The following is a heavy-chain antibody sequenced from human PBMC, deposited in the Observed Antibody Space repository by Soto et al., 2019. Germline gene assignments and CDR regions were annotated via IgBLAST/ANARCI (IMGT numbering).Heavy chain of an antibody. J-gene: IGHJ6*03. V-gene: IGHV4-4*02. CDR1: GGSISSRNR. CDR3: ANTRGLGLMDA. Sequence: QVHLLESGPGLVEPSGTLSLTCTVSGGSISSRNRWSWVRQSPGKGLEWIGEVSHSGSTNSNPSLKGRVTISLDKSNNQFSRNLESMTAADAAVYFCANTRGLGLMDAWGKGTTVVVSS. D-gene: IGHD2-2*01. CDR2: VSHSGST.